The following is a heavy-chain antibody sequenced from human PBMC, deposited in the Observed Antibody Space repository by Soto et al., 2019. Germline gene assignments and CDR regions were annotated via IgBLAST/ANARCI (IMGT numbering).Heavy chain of an antibody. CDR3: AKVRPGFDY. CDR2: IGAGGGST. Sequence: GGSLRLSCAASGFTFSYYAMSWVRQAPGKGLECVSTIGAGGGSTYYADSVKGRFNISRDNSKNTLYLQMNSLRAEDTAVYYCAKVRPGFDYWGQGTLVTVSS. D-gene: IGHD3-10*01. J-gene: IGHJ4*02. V-gene: IGHV3-23*01. CDR1: GFTFSYYA.